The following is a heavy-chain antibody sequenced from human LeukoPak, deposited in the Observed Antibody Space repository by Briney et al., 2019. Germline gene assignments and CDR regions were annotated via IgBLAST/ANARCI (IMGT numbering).Heavy chain of an antibody. CDR3: AKDIAARPRWFDP. V-gene: IGHV3-23*01. Sequence: GGSLRLSCAASGFTFSSYAMSWVRQAPDRGLQWVSSISGSGGITHYADSVKGRFTISRDNSKNTLYLEMNGLRTEDTAVYFCAKDIAARPRWFDPWGQGTLVAVSS. J-gene: IGHJ5*02. D-gene: IGHD6-6*01. CDR1: GFTFSSYA. CDR2: ISGSGGIT.